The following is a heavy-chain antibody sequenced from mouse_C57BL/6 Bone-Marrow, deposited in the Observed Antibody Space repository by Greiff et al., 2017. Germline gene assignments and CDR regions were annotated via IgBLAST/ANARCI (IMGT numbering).Heavy chain of an antibody. D-gene: IGHD1-1*01. Sequence: EVHLVESGGGLVKPGGSLKLSCAASGFTFSDYGMHWVRQAPEKGLEWVAYISSGSSTIYYADTVKGRITISRDNAKNTLFLQMTSLRSEDTAMYYCARALFITTLVAPYYFDYWGQGTTLTVSS. CDR3: ARALFITTLVAPYYFDY. CDR2: ISSGSSTI. J-gene: IGHJ2*01. CDR1: GFTFSDYG. V-gene: IGHV5-17*01.